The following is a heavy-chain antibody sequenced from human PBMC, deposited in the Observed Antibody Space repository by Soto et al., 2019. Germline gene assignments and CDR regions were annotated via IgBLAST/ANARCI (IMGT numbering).Heavy chain of an antibody. CDR2: IKQDGSEK. CDR1: GFTFSNYW. Sequence: EVQLVESGGGLVQPGGSLRLSCIDFGFTFSNYWMSWVRQAPVKGLEWVGNIKQDGSEKNYVDSVKGRFTISRDNAKNSLYLQMNSLRAEDTAVDYCATIASAGRGWDVWGQGTTVVVSS. D-gene: IGHD6-25*01. J-gene: IGHJ6*02. CDR3: ATIASAGRGWDV. V-gene: IGHV3-7*01.